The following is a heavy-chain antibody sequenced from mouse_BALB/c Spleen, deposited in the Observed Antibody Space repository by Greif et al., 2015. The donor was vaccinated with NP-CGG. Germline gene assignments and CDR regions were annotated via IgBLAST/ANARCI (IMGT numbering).Heavy chain of an antibody. CDR1: GYTFTDYY. Sequence: QVQLQQSGPELVKPGASVKISCKASGYTFTDYYINWVKQKPGQGLEWIGWIYPGSGNTKYNEKFKGKATLTVDTSSSTACMQLSGLTSEDTAVYFCARRTGTEAMDYWGQGTSVTVSS. CDR3: ARRTGTEAMDY. V-gene: IGHV1-84*02. CDR2: IYPGSGNT. J-gene: IGHJ4*01. D-gene: IGHD4-1*01.